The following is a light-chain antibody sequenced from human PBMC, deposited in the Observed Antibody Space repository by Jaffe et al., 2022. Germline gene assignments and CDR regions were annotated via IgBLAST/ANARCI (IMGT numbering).Light chain of an antibody. Sequence: HSVLTQPPSVSGAPGQRVTIYCTGSSSDIGTGYDVHWYQHLPGTAPKLLIFGNTNRPSGVPDRFSGSKSGTSASLAITGLQAEDEADYYCQSYDSRLSGSIFGTGTKVTVL. CDR2: GNT. J-gene: IGLJ1*01. CDR1: SSDIGTGYD. CDR3: QSYDSRLSGSI. V-gene: IGLV1-40*01.